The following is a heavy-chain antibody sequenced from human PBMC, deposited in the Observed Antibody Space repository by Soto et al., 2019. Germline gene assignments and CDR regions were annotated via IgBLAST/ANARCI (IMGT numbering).Heavy chain of an antibody. CDR1: GYTLTELS. D-gene: IGHD3-22*01. Sequence: ASVKVSCKVSGYTLTELSMHWVRQAPGKGLAWMGGFDPEDGETIYAQKFQGRVTMTEDTSTDTAYMELSSLRSEDTAVYYCATQRYYYDSSGYDYWGQGTLVTVSS. CDR3: ATQRYYYDSSGYDY. J-gene: IGHJ4*02. V-gene: IGHV1-24*01. CDR2: FDPEDGET.